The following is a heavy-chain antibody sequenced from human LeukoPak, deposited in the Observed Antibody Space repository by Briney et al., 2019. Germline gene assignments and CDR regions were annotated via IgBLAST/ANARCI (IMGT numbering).Heavy chain of an antibody. CDR1: GYSFNTYW. CDR3: ATRPYYDGSGSYWLY. CDR2: IHPADSDT. V-gene: IGHV5-51*01. D-gene: IGHD3-22*01. Sequence: GESLKISCQGSGYSFNTYWIGWVRQMPGKDLEWMGIIHPADSDTRYSPSFQGQVTISADKSIGTTYLQWSSLKASDTAMYYCATRPYYDGSGSYWLYWGQGTLVTVSS. J-gene: IGHJ4*02.